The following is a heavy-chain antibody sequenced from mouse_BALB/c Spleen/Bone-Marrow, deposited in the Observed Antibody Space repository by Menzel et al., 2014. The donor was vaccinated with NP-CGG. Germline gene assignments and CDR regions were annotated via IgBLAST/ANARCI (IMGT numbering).Heavy chain of an antibody. CDR2: INPYNGGI. V-gene: IGHV1-26*01. Sequence: EVNLVESGPELVKPGASMKISCKASGYSFTGYTMNWVKQSHGKNLEWIGLINPYNGGIRYNQKFKDKATLTVDKSSSTAYMELLSLTSEDSAVYYCARSGYGRYAMDYWGQGTSVTVSS. D-gene: IGHD2-2*01. J-gene: IGHJ4*01. CDR3: ARSGYGRYAMDY. CDR1: GYSFTGYT.